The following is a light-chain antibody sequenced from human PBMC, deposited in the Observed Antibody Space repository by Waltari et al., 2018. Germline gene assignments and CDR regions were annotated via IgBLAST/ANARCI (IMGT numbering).Light chain of an antibody. CDR2: PAS. Sequence: EILMTQSPATLSVSPGERATVTCRASQSVGSNLAWYQRKPGQSPRLLIYPASTTAAGIPARFSGSGSGTEFTLTISSLQSEDFAIYYCQQYNNWPGTFGQGTRVEIK. V-gene: IGKV3-15*01. CDR1: QSVGSN. CDR3: QQYNNWPGT. J-gene: IGKJ1*01.